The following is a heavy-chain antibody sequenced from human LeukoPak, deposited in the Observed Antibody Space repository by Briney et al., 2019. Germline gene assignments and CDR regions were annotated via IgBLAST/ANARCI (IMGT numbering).Heavy chain of an antibody. CDR1: GFTFSSHW. CDR3: ARDHTAAGIIFDY. V-gene: IGHV3-7*01. CDR2: INQDGSEK. D-gene: IGHD5-18*01. J-gene: IGHJ4*02. Sequence: GGSLRLSCAASGFTFSSHWMSWVRQAPGKGLEWVANINQDGSEKYYVDSVKGRFIISRDNAKNSLHLQMNSLRAEDTAVYYCARDHTAAGIIFDYWGQGALVTVPS.